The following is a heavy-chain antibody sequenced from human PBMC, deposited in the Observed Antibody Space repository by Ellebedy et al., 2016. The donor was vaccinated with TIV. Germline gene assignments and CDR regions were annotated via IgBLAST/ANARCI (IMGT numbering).Heavy chain of an antibody. D-gene: IGHD4-17*01. J-gene: IGHJ4*02. CDR3: AGSPSTGY. CDR2: IYSGGNT. CDR1: GFTVNNNY. V-gene: IGHV3-53*01. Sequence: PGGSLRLSCAASGFTVNNNYMSWVRQAPGKGLEWVSVIYSGGNTYYADSVKGRFTISRDNSKNTLYLQMNSLRAEDKAVYYCAGSPSTGYWGQGTLVTVSS.